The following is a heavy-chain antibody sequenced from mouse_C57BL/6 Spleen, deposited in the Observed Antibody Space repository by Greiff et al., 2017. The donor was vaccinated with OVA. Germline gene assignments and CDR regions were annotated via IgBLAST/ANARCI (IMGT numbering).Heavy chain of an antibody. Sequence: QVQLQQPGAKLVKPGASVKLSCKASGYTFTSYWMQWVKQRPGQGLEWIGEIDPSDSYTNYNQKFKGKATLTVDTSSSTAYMQLSSLTSEDSAVYYCARRWDYDGAMDYWGQGTSVTVSS. D-gene: IGHD2-4*01. V-gene: IGHV1-50*01. CDR3: ARRWDYDGAMDY. J-gene: IGHJ4*01. CDR2: IDPSDSYT. CDR1: GYTFTSYW.